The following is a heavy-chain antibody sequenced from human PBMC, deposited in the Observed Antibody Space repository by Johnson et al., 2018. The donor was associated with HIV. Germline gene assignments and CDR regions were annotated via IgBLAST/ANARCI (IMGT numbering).Heavy chain of an antibody. CDR3: ARDHSRDEAFDI. CDR1: GFTFGDYV. J-gene: IGHJ3*02. V-gene: IGHV3-20*04. CDR2: INWNGGSA. D-gene: IGHD5-24*01. Sequence: VQLVESGGGVVRPGGSLRLSCAASGFTFGDYVMSWVRQAPGKGLEWVSGINWNGGSAGHADSLKGRFIISRDNAKNSLYLQMNSLRAEDTAVYYCARDHSRDEAFDIWGQGTMVTVSS.